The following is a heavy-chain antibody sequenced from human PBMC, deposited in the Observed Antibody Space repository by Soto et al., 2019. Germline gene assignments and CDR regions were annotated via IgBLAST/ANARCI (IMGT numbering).Heavy chain of an antibody. CDR3: ARDIDYGDTLSRNY. CDR2: ISSDGSST. Sequence: GGSLRLSCVVSGFTFSNYWMHWVRQAPGKGLVWVSRISSDGSSTSYADSVKGRFTISRDNAKNTLYLQMNSLRAEDTAVYYCARDIDYGDTLSRNYWGQGTLVTVSS. V-gene: IGHV3-74*01. CDR1: GFTFSNYW. D-gene: IGHD4-17*01. J-gene: IGHJ4*02.